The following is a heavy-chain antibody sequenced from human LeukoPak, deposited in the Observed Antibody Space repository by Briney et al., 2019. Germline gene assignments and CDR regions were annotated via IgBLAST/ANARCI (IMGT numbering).Heavy chain of an antibody. CDR1: GVTLSIYV. CDR2: ISYDGSNK. Sequence: GGSLRLSCAASGVTLSIYVMHSVRQAPGKGLEWVAVISYDGSNKYYAHSVKGRFTISRDNSKNTLYLQMNGLRAEGTAVYDCAKDGNDFTYYFDYWGQGTLVTVSS. J-gene: IGHJ4*02. D-gene: IGHD1-26*01. CDR3: AKDGNDFTYYFDY. V-gene: IGHV3-30*18.